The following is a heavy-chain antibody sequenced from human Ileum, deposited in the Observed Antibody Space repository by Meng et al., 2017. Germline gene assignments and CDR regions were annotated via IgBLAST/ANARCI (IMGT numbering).Heavy chain of an antibody. CDR2: IHHSGST. D-gene: IGHD3-10*01. CDR1: GGSFSGYY. Sequence: QVQLQQWGAGLLKPSETFPPTCAVYGGSFSGYYWTWTRQPPGKGLEWIGEIHHSGSTNYNPSLKSRVTMSIDTSKIQFSLELSSVTAADAAVYYCARYVGSGSYWHFDPWGRGTLVTVSS. J-gene: IGHJ2*01. V-gene: IGHV4-34*01. CDR3: ARYVGSGSYWHFDP.